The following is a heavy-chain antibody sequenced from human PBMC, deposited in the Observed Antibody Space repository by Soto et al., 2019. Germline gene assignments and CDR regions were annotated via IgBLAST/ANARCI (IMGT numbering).Heavy chain of an antibody. CDR2: MNPNSGNT. Sequence: SVKVSCKASGYTFTSYDINWVRQATGQGLEWMGWMNPNSGNTGYAQKFQGRVTMTRNTSISTAYMELSSLRSEDTAVYYCARSVEWLASFDYWGQGTLVTVSS. V-gene: IGHV1-8*01. CDR1: GYTFTSYD. CDR3: ARSVEWLASFDY. J-gene: IGHJ4*02. D-gene: IGHD6-19*01.